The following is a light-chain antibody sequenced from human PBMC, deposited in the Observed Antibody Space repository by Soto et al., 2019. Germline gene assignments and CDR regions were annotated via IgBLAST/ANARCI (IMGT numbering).Light chain of an antibody. V-gene: IGKV1-5*03. Sequence: DIQMTQSPSTLSASVGDSVTITCRASQSIDSWLAWYQQKSGKAPKLLIHTTSILESGVPSRFSGSGSGTEFTLTISGLQPDDFATYYCQQYHTWWTFGQGTKVDIK. J-gene: IGKJ1*01. CDR3: QQYHTWWT. CDR1: QSIDSW. CDR2: TTS.